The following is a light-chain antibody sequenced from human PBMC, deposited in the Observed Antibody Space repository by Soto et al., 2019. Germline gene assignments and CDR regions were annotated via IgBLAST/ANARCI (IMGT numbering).Light chain of an antibody. V-gene: IGKV1-5*03. Sequence: DIQMTQSPSTLSASVGDRVTITCRASQSISSWLAWYQQKPGQAPNHLIYKASNLESGITSRFTGSGSAIEFTLTILHPQAYASSNYYRQHNNTCTFGQGTKVDIK. J-gene: IGKJ1*01. CDR2: KAS. CDR1: QSISSW. CDR3: QHNNTCT.